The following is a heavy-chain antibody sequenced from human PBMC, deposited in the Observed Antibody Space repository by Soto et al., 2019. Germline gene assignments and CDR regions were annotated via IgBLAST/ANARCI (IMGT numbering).Heavy chain of an antibody. CDR1: GYSFTSYG. J-gene: IGHJ6*02. CDR3: GRCRTDSYAMDV. CDR2: ISPYIGRT. D-gene: IGHD2-8*02. V-gene: IGHV1-18*01. Sequence: QVHLVQSGVEVEKPGASVKVSCKASGYSFTSYGIGWVRQAPGQGPEWMGWISPYIGRTNYAQNVKGRVVMTTDISTNTVYLELRSLRSDDTAMYYCGRCRTDSYAMDVWGQGTTVTVSS.